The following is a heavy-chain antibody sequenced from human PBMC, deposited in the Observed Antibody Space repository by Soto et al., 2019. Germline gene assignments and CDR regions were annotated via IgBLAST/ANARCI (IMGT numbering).Heavy chain of an antibody. J-gene: IGHJ6*04. V-gene: IGHV3-23*01. CDR3: AKDLVGNVLLWFGEGV. CDR1: GFTFSSYA. D-gene: IGHD3-10*01. Sequence: GGSLRLSCAASGFTFSSYAMSWVRQAPGKGLEWVSAISGSGGSTYYADSVKGRFTISRDNSKNTLYLQMNSLRAEDTAVYYCAKDLVGNVLLWFGEGVWGKGTTVTVSS. CDR2: ISGSGGST.